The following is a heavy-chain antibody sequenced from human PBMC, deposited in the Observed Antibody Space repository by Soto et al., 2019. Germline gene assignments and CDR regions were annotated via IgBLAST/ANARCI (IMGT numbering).Heavy chain of an antibody. V-gene: IGHV3-74*01. CDR2: INSDGSST. CDR1: GFTFSIYW. J-gene: IGHJ5*02. Sequence: GGSLRLSCAASGFTFSIYWMHWVRQAPGKGLVWVSRINSDGSSTSYADSVKGRFTISRDNAKNTLYLQMNSLRAEDTAVYYCARTIPDSSGYDVYYVYWFDPWGQGTLVTVSS. CDR3: ARTIPDSSGYDVYYVYWFDP. D-gene: IGHD3-22*01.